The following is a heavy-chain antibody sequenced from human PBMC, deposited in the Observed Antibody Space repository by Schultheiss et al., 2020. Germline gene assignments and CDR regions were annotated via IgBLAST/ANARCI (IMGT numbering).Heavy chain of an antibody. Sequence: ASLPVSCKASGYTFTSYYMHWVRQAPGQGLEWMGIINPSGGSTSYAQKFQGRVTMTRDTSTSTVYMELSSLRSEDTAVYYCARDTGMIVTRDLGFDPWGQGTLVNGYS. CDR2: INPSGGST. V-gene: IGHV1-46*01. CDR1: GYTFTSYY. CDR3: ARDTGMIVTRDLGFDP. J-gene: IGHJ5*02. D-gene: IGHD3-22*01.